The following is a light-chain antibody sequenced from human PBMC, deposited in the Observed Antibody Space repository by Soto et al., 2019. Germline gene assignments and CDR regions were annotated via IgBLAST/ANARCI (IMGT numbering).Light chain of an antibody. CDR1: QSISDT. Sequence: EIVMTQSPATLSVSPGGRATLSFRASQSISDTLAWYQQEPGQAPRLLIYGASKRATGFPARFSGSGSGTDFTLTISSLQSEDFAVYYCQQYNNWQWTFGQGTKVDIK. J-gene: IGKJ1*01. CDR3: QQYNNWQWT. V-gene: IGKV3-15*01. CDR2: GAS.